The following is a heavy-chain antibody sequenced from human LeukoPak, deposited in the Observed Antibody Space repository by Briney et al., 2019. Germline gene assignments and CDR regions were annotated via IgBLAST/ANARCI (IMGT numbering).Heavy chain of an antibody. J-gene: IGHJ3*02. CDR2: ISGSGGST. CDR1: GFTFSSYA. Sequence: GGSLRLSCAASGFTFSSYAMSWVRQAPGKGLEWVSAISGSGGSTYYADSVKGRFTISRDNSKNTLYLQMNSLRAEDTAVYYCAKVRDSSGYFNDAFDIWGQGTMVTVSS. D-gene: IGHD3-22*01. V-gene: IGHV3-23*01. CDR3: AKVRDSSGYFNDAFDI.